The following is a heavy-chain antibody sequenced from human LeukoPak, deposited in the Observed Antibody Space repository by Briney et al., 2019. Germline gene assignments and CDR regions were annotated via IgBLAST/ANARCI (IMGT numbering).Heavy chain of an antibody. J-gene: IGHJ5*02. D-gene: IGHD2-15*01. CDR1: GYIFTGYY. V-gene: IGHV1-2*02. CDR2: INPNSGGA. CDR3: ARGPPEYCSGGTCYSGRNWLDP. Sequence: ASVKVSCKASGYIFTGYYMHWVRQAPGQGLEWMGWINPNSGGADYAQNFQGRVTMTRDMSISTVYMTLSRLRSDDTAIYYCARGPPEYCSGGTCYSGRNWLDPWGQGTLVIVSS.